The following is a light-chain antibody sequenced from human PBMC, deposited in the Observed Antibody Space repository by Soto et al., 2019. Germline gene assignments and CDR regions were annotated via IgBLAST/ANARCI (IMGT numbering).Light chain of an antibody. CDR3: QQYNDWPPIT. CDR1: QGIGNT. J-gene: IGKJ5*01. V-gene: IGKV3-15*01. Sequence: EIVITQSPATLSVSPGEGATLSCRASQGIGNTLAWYQQKPGQTPRLLIFGASIRATGVPARFSGSGSGTDFTLTINSLQSEDFAVYYCQQYNDWPPITFGQGTRLEIK. CDR2: GAS.